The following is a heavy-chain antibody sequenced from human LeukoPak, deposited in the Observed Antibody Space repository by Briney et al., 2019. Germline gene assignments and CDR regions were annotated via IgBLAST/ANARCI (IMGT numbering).Heavy chain of an antibody. V-gene: IGHV1-18*01. CDR3: ARDVAAAGAYYFDY. CDR1: GYTFTSYG. Sequence: GASVTVSCKASGYTFTSYGISGVRQAPGQGLEWMGWISAYNGNTNYAQKLQGRVTMTTDTSTSTAYMELRSLRSDDTAVYYCARDVAAAGAYYFDYWGQGTLVTVSS. CDR2: ISAYNGNT. D-gene: IGHD6-13*01. J-gene: IGHJ4*02.